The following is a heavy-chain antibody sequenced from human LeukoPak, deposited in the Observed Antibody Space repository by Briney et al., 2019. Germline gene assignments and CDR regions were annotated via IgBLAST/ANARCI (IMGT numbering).Heavy chain of an antibody. Sequence: ASVKVSCKASGGTFSSYAISWVRQAPGQGLEWMGGIIPIFGTANYAQKFQGRVTITTDESTSTAYMELSSLRSEDTAVYYCASSGIVVVSSFDYWGQGTLVTVSS. J-gene: IGHJ4*02. D-gene: IGHD2-2*01. V-gene: IGHV1-69*05. CDR2: IIPIFGTA. CDR3: ASSGIVVVSSFDY. CDR1: GGTFSSYA.